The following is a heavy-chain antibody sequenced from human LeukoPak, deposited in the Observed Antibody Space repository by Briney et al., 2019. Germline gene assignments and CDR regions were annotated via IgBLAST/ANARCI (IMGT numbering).Heavy chain of an antibody. V-gene: IGHV3-73*01. CDR2: IRSKANSYAT. D-gene: IGHD6-13*01. J-gene: IGHJ6*02. CDR1: GFTFSGSA. CDR3: TRHVGDPGIAAAGYYYYGMDV. Sequence: GGSLRLSCAASGFTFSGSAMHWVRQASGKGLEWVGRIRSKANSYATAYAASVKGRFTISRDDSKNTAYLQMNSLKTEDTAVYYCTRHVGDPGIAAAGYYYYGMDVWGQGTTVTDSS.